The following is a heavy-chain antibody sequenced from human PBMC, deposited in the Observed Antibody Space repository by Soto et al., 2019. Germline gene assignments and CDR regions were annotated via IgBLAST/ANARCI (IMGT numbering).Heavy chain of an antibody. Sequence: QVQLVQSGAEVKKPGSSVKVSCKASGGTFSSYAITWVRQAPGQGLVWMGGILPIFGTAKYAQKFQARVTITADEPTSTAYMELSSLRSEDTAVYYCARDRGPSSGYYPYWFDPWGQGTLVTVSS. V-gene: IGHV1-69*12. D-gene: IGHD3-22*01. J-gene: IGHJ5*02. CDR1: GGTFSSYA. CDR2: ILPIFGTA. CDR3: ARDRGPSSGYYPYWFDP.